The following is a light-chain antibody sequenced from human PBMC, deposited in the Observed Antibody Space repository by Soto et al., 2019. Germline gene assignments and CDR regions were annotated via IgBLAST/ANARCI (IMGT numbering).Light chain of an antibody. V-gene: IGKV3-20*01. J-gene: IGKJ1*01. Sequence: EIVLTQSPGTLSLSPGKRVTLSCRASQSIRSTYLAWYQQKPGQAPRLLIYGASSRTTGIPDRFSGSGSGTDFTLTISRLEPEDFAVYYWQQYDSPPRTFGQGTKVEVQ. CDR1: QSIRSTY. CDR2: GAS. CDR3: QQYDSPPRT.